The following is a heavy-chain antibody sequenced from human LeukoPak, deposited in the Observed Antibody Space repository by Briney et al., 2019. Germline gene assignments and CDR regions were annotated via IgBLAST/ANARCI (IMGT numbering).Heavy chain of an antibody. CDR2: IYTTGNT. Sequence: SETLSLTCSVSGGSISSYYWSWIRQPAGEGREWIGRIYTTGNTDYNPSLKSRVTMSVDTSKNQFSLNLSSVTAADTAVYYCARDARGWSGFDYWGQGTLVTVSS. CDR3: ARDARGWSGFDY. D-gene: IGHD3-3*01. V-gene: IGHV4-4*07. J-gene: IGHJ4*02. CDR1: GGSISSYY.